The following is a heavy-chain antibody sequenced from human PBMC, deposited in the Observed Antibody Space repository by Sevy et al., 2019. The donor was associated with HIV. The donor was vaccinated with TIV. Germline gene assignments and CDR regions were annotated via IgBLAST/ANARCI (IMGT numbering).Heavy chain of an antibody. J-gene: IGHJ3*02. CDR3: ARDQRGCSGGSCYEDAFDI. D-gene: IGHD2-15*01. CDR1: GFTFSSYS. V-gene: IGHV3-21*01. Sequence: GGSLRLSCAASGFTFSSYSMNWVRQAPGKGLEWVSSISSSSSYIYYAESVKGRFTISRDNAKNSLYLQMNSLRAEDTAVYYCARDQRGCSGGSCYEDAFDIWGQGTMVTVSS. CDR2: ISSSSSYI.